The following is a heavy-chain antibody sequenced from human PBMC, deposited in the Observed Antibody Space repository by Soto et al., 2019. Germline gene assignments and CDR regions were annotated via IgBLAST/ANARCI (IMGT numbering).Heavy chain of an antibody. Sequence: SGGSLRLSCSASGFTFTNYAIHWVRQAPGKGLEYVSAISSTGGSTYYADSVKGRFTISRDNSKNTLYLQMSSLRSEDTAVYYCGARYCSSTTGYQFDYWGQGTLVTVSS. CDR1: GFTFTNYA. CDR2: ISSTGGST. J-gene: IGHJ4*02. D-gene: IGHD2-2*01. V-gene: IGHV3-64D*06. CDR3: GARYCSSTTGYQFDY.